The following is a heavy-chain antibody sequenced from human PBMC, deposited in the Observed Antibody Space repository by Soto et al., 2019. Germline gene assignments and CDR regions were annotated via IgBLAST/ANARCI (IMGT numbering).Heavy chain of an antibody. D-gene: IGHD3-3*01. J-gene: IGHJ3*02. Sequence: QVQLQESGPGLVKPSETLSLTCTVSGGSISSYYWSWIRQPPGQGLEWIGYIYYSGSTNYNPSLKSRVTIPVDTSKNQFSLNLTCVTAADTAVYYCARGNPNFFGAFDIWVQGTMVTVSS. V-gene: IGHV4-59*01. CDR1: GGSISSYY. CDR3: ARGNPNFFGAFDI. CDR2: IYYSGST.